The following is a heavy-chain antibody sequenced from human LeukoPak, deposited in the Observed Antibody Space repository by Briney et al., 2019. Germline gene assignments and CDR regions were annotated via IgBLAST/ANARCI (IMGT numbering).Heavy chain of an antibody. CDR1: GGSISSGDYY. V-gene: IGHV4-30-4*08. CDR3: ARGGGYCSSTSCLPLDY. D-gene: IGHD2-2*01. J-gene: IGHJ4*02. Sequence: TLSLTCTVSGGSISSGDYYWSWIRQPPGKGLEWIGYIYYSGSTYYNPSLKSRVTISVDMSKNQFSLKLSSVTAADTAVYYCARGGGYCSSTSCLPLDYWGQGTLVTVSS. CDR2: IYYSGST.